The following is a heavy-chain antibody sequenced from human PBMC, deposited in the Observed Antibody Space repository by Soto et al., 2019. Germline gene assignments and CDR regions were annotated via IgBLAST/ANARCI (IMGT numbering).Heavy chain of an antibody. J-gene: IGHJ1*01. CDR2: IYYTGST. V-gene: IGHV4-59*08. CDR3: ARLGAYYQAMDS. D-gene: IGHD3-22*01. CDR1: GGSISSYY. Sequence: SDTLSLTCTVSGGSISSYYWSWIRQPPGKGLEWIGYIYYTGSTTYNPSLQSRVSISVDTSKNEVSLKLTSVTAADTAAYFCARLGAYYQAMDSWGQGTLVTVS.